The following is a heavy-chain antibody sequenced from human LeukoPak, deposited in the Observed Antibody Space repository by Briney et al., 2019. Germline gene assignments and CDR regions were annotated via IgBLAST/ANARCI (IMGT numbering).Heavy chain of an antibody. CDR3: ARDRPANIVEPFDY. D-gene: IGHD2/OR15-2a*01. CDR2: ISAYNGNR. V-gene: IGHV1-18*01. Sequence: ASVKVSCKASGYSFTSYLISWVRQVPGQGLEWMGWISAYNGNRNYAQKLQGRVTMTTDTSTSTAYMELRSLRSDDTAVYYCARDRPANIVEPFDYWGQGTLVTVSS. CDR1: GYSFTSYL. J-gene: IGHJ4*02.